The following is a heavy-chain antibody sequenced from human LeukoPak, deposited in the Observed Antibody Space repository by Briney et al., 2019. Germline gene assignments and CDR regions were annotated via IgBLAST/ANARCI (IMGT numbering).Heavy chain of an antibody. D-gene: IGHD3-22*01. Sequence: SETLSPTCTVSGGSISSYYWSWIRQPPGKGLEWIGYIYYSGSTNYNPSLKSRVTISVDTSKNQFSLKLSSVTAADTAVYYCAGASYDSSGVHWGQGTVVTVSS. J-gene: IGHJ4*02. CDR2: IYYSGST. CDR3: AGASYDSSGVH. V-gene: IGHV4-59*01. CDR1: GGSISSYY.